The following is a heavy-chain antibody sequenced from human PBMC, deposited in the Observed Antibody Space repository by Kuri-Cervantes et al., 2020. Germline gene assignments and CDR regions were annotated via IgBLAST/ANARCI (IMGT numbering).Heavy chain of an antibody. J-gene: IGHJ6*02. Sequence: ASVKVSCKASGYTFTGYYMHWVRQAPGQGLEWMGWINPNSGGTNYAQKSQGRVTMTRDTSINTAYMELSRLRSDDTAVYYCARDGLPPSLYYYYYGMDVWGQGTTVTVSS. CDR2: INPNSGGT. CDR1: GYTFTGYY. D-gene: IGHD5-12*01. V-gene: IGHV1-2*02. CDR3: ARDGLPPSLYYYYYGMDV.